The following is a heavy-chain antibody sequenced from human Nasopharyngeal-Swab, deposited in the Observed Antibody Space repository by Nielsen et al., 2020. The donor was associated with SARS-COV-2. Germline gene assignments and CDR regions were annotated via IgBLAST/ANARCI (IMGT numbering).Heavy chain of an antibody. D-gene: IGHD5-24*01. Sequence: SSVKVSCKASGGTFSSYAISWVRQAPGQGLEWMGRIIPILGIANYAQKFQGRVTITADKSTSTAYMELSSLRSEDTAVYYCARYRDGYSYGMDVWGQGTTVTVSS. J-gene: IGHJ6*02. CDR2: IIPILGIA. CDR3: ARYRDGYSYGMDV. CDR1: GGTFSSYA. V-gene: IGHV1-69*04.